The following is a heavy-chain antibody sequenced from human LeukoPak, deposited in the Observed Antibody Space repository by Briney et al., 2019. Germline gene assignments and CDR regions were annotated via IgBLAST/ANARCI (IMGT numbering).Heavy chain of an antibody. Sequence: GGSLRLSCAASGFTFDDYAMHWVRQAPGKSLEWVSGISWNSGSIGYADSVKGRFTISRDNPKKSLYLQMNSLRAEDMALYYCAKDVSLGYCSGGSCSAHFDYWGQGTLVTVSS. J-gene: IGHJ4*02. CDR2: ISWNSGSI. D-gene: IGHD2-15*01. CDR1: GFTFDDYA. V-gene: IGHV3-9*03. CDR3: AKDVSLGYCSGGSCSAHFDY.